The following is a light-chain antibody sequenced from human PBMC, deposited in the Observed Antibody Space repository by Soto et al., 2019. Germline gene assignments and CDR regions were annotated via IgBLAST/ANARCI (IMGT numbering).Light chain of an antibody. V-gene: IGLV2-14*03. CDR3: TSYTTSTTLV. Sequence: QSALTQPASVSGSPGQSITISCTGTSSDVGAYNYVSWYQQHPGIPPKLFIYGVRNRPSGVSNRFSGSKSGNTASLTISGLQAEDEADYYCTSYTTSTTLVFGTGTRSPS. CDR2: GVR. J-gene: IGLJ1*01. CDR1: SSDVGAYNY.